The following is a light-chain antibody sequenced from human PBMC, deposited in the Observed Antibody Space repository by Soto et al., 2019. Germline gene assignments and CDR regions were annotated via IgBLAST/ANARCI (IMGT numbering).Light chain of an antibody. CDR1: GSGGGGYNC. J-gene: IGLJ2*01. CDR3: CSCAGSYYVR. Sequence: QSALTQPRSVSASPGQSVTISCAGTGSGGGGYNCVSWYQQHPGKGPKLMIYDIDKRPSGVPDRFSGSKSGNTASLTISGLQAEDEADYYCCSCAGSYYVRFGGGTKVTVL. CDR2: DID. V-gene: IGLV2-11*01.